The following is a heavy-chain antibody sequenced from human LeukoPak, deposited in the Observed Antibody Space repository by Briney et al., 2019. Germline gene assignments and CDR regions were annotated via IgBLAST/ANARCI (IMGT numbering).Heavy chain of an antibody. V-gene: IGHV3-53*01. J-gene: IGHJ4*02. CDR3: AKGGGGVLAS. Sequence: GGSLRLSCAASGFTVSSNYMSWVRQAPGKGLEWVSVIYSGGSTYYADSVKGRVTISRENSKNTLFLQMNSLKADDTAVYYCAKGGGGVLASWGQGTLVTVSS. CDR1: GFTVSSNY. CDR2: IYSGGST. D-gene: IGHD3-16*01.